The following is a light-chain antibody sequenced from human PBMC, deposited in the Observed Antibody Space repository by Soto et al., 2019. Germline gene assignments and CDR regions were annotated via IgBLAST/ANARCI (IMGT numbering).Light chain of an antibody. CDR1: QSVSSN. CDR3: QQYNNCPPAT. V-gene: IGKV3-15*01. Sequence: IVMSQSPATLSVSPGERATLSCRASQSVSSNLAWYQQKPGQAPRLLIYGASTRATGIPARFSGSGSGTEFTLTISSLQSEDFAVYYCQQYNNCPPATFGQGTKVDIK. J-gene: IGKJ1*01. CDR2: GAS.